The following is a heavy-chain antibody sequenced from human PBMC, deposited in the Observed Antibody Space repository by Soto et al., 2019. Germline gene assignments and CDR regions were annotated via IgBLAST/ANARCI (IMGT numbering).Heavy chain of an antibody. CDR2: INPANGNT. J-gene: IGHJ4*02. D-gene: IGHD3-10*01. CDR1: GYTFTNYA. CDR3: ATERITMLRGVVRMHC. Sequence: QVQLVQSGAEVKKPGASVKVSCKAFGYTFTNYALHWVRQAPGQRLEWMGWINPANGNTKYSQNLQGRVTITSETSETTAYMALSSLRPAETAIDCCATERITMLRGVVRMHCWGQRPRVPVSS. V-gene: IGHV1-3*01.